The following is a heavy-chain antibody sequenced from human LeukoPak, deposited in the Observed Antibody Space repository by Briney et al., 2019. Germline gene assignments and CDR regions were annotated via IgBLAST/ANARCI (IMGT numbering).Heavy chain of an antibody. V-gene: IGHV1-69*05. Sequence: SVKVSCKASGGTFSSYAISWVRQAPGQGLEWMGGIIPIFGTANYAQKFQGRVTVTSDTSISTTYMELSRLRSDDTAVYYCARGGSYFTSWGQGTLVTVSS. CDR3: ARGGSYFTS. J-gene: IGHJ4*02. D-gene: IGHD1-26*01. CDR2: IIPIFGTA. CDR1: GGTFSSYA.